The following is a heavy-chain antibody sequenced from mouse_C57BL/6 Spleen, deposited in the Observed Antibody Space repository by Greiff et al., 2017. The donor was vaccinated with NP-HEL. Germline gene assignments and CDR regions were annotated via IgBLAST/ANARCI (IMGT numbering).Heavy chain of an antibody. D-gene: IGHD2-12*01. V-gene: IGHV1-55*01. CDR1: GYTFTSYR. CDR2: IYPGSGST. J-gene: IGHJ2*01. CDR3: ARIRYDRGYFDY. Sequence: QVQLQQPGAELVKPGASVKMSCKASGYTFTSYRITWVKQRPGQGLEWIGDIYPGSGSTNYNEKFKSKATLTVDTSSSTAYMQLSSLTSEDSAVYYCARIRYDRGYFDYWGQGTTLTVSS.